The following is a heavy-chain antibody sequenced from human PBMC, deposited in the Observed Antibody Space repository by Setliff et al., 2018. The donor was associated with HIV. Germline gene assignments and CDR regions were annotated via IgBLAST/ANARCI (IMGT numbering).Heavy chain of an antibody. J-gene: IGHJ4*02. Sequence: ASVKVSCKTSGAPFSSDSISWVRQAAGQGLEWMGGIIHLFNTPKYAQKFQGRLTITADESTNTAYMELSSLTSEDTAIYYCARRHMATVEYYFDYWGQGTLVTVSS. V-gene: IGHV1-69*13. CDR3: ARRHMATVEYYFDY. D-gene: IGHD4-4*01. CDR2: IIHLFNTP. CDR1: GAPFSSDS.